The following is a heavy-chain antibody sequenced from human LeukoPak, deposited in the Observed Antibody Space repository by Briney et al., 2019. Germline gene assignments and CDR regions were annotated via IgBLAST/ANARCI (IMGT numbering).Heavy chain of an antibody. J-gene: IGHJ4*02. CDR3: ARHYASGWYEALGY. V-gene: IGHV4-39*01. CDR1: GGSMRSSSYY. CDR2: IYYSGST. D-gene: IGHD6-19*01. Sequence: SETLSLTCTVSGGSMRSSSYYWGWIRQPPGKGLEWIGSIYYSGSTYHNPSLKSRITISVDTSKNQFSLKLSSVIAADTAVYYCARHYASGWYEALGYWGQGTLVTVSS.